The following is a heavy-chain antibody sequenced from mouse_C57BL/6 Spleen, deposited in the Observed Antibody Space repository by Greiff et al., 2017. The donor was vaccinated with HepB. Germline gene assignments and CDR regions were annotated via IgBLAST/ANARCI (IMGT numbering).Heavy chain of an antibody. CDR3: ARSPFYSNYDEFAY. J-gene: IGHJ3*01. D-gene: IGHD2-5*01. CDR1: GFTFSDYG. Sequence: EVKLMESGGGLVKPGGSLKLSCAASGFTFSDYGMHWVRQAPEKGLEWVAYISSGSSTIYYADTVKGRFTISRDNAKNTLFLQMTSLRSEATAMYYCARSPFYSNYDEFAYWGQGTLVTVSA. CDR2: ISSGSSTI. V-gene: IGHV5-17*01.